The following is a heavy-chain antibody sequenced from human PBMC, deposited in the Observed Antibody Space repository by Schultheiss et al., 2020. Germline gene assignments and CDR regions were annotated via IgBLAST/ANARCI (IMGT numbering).Heavy chain of an antibody. D-gene: IGHD6-19*01. V-gene: IGHV4-38-2*01. CDR2: IYHSGST. J-gene: IGHJ4*02. CDR3: ARVRGSGWYV. Sequence: SETLSLTCAVSGYSISSGYYWGWIRQPPGKGLEWIGSIYHSGSTYYNPSLKSRVTISVDTSKNQFSLKLSSVTAADTAVYYCARVRGSGWYVWGQGTLVNVSS. CDR1: GYSISSGYY.